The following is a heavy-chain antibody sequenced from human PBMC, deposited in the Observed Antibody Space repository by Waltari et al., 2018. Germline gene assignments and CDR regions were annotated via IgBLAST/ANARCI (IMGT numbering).Heavy chain of an antibody. CDR1: GGSVSSGSYY. CDR3: ARSRSGWNFESFDY. D-gene: IGHD6-19*01. Sequence: QVQLQESGPGLVKPSETLSLTCTVSGGSVSSGSYYWSWIRQPPGKGLEWIGYIDYSGSTNYNPTLKSRVTISVDTSKNQFSLKLSSVTAADTAVYYCARSRSGWNFESFDYWGQGTLVTVSS. V-gene: IGHV4-61*01. CDR2: IDYSGST. J-gene: IGHJ4*02.